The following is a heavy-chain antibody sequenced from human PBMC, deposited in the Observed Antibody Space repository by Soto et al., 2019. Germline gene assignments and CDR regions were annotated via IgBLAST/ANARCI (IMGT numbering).Heavy chain of an antibody. V-gene: IGHV1-46*01. CDR3: ARTTVAYCSGGSCYHATFDY. D-gene: IGHD2-15*01. CDR1: GYTFTSYY. Sequence: QVQLVQSGAEVKKPGASVKVSCKASGYTFTSYYMHWVRQAPGQGLEWMGIINPSGGSTSYAQKFQGRVTMTRDTATSTVYMELSSMRCEDTAVYYCARTTVAYCSGGSCYHATFDYWGQGTLVTVSS. J-gene: IGHJ4*02. CDR2: INPSGGST.